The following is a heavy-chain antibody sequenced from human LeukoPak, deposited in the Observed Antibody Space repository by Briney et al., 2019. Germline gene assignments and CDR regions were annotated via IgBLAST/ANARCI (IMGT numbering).Heavy chain of an antibody. Sequence: ASVKVSCKASGGTFSSYAISWVRQAPGQGLEWMGGIIPIFGTANYAQKFQGRVTITTDESTSTAYMELSSLRSEDTAVYYCARGRDLRFDPWGQGTLVTVSS. V-gene: IGHV1-69*05. D-gene: IGHD3-10*01. CDR3: ARGRDLRFDP. CDR2: IIPIFGTA. J-gene: IGHJ5*02. CDR1: GGTFSSYA.